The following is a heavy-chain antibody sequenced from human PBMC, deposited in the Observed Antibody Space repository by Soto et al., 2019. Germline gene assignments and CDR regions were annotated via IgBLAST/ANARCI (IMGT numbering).Heavy chain of an antibody. Sequence: GGSLRLSCAASGSTFSDYYMSWIRQAPGKGLEWLSYMSDSGSTMYYADSVKGRFTISRDNAKNSLYLQMNNLRVEDSAVYYCARYVAALDYWGRGTLVTVS. CDR3: ARYVAALDY. J-gene: IGHJ4*02. CDR2: MSDSGSTM. V-gene: IGHV3-11*01. CDR1: GSTFSDYY. D-gene: IGHD6-13*01.